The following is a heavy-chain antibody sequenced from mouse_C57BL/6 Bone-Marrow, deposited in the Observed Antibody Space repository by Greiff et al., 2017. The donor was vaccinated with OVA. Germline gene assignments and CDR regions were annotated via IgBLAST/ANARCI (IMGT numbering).Heavy chain of an antibody. J-gene: IGHJ3*01. CDR2: IDPSDSYT. V-gene: IGHV1-50*01. Sequence: QVQLQQSGAELVKPGASVKLSCKASGYTFTSYWMQWVKQRPGQGLEWIGEIDPSDSYTNYNQKFKGKATLTVDTSSSTAYMQLSSLTSEDSAVYYCARGRGLRSYWGQGTLVTVSA. CDR1: GYTFTSYW. D-gene: IGHD1-1*01. CDR3: ARGRGLRSY.